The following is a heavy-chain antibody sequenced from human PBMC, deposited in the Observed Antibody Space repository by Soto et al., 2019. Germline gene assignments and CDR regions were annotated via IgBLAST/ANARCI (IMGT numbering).Heavy chain of an antibody. Sequence: PGGSLRLSCAASGFTLSSYTMSWVRQAPGKGLEWVSAISDSGGSTYYADSVEGRFTISRDNSKHTLFLQVNSLRAEDTAVYYCAKGLGDYYYMDVWGKGTTVTVSS. CDR1: GFTLSSYT. CDR3: AKGLGDYYYMDV. J-gene: IGHJ6*03. CDR2: ISDSGGST. V-gene: IGHV3-23*01.